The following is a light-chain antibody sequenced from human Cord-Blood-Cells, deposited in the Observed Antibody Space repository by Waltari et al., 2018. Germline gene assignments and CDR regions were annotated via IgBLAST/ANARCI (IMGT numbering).Light chain of an antibody. CDR3: QQYNKWTRT. J-gene: IGKJ1*01. CDR2: GAS. CDR1: LSVSSN. Sequence: EIVMTQAPATLSVSPGERATLSCRASLSVSSNLAWYQQIPAQAPRLLIYGASTTATVIPARFSGSGSGTDFTLNISSIQSEDFAVYYCQQYNKWTRTFGEGTKVEIK. V-gene: IGKV3-15*01.